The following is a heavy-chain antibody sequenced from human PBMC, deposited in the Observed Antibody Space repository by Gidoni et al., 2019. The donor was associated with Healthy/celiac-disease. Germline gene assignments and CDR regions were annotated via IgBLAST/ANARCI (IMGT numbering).Heavy chain of an antibody. D-gene: IGHD4-17*01. Sequence: QVQLQQWGAGLLKPSETLSLTCAVSGGSFSGYYWSWIRQPPGKGLEWIGEINHSGSTNYNPSLKSRVTISVDTSKNQFSLKLSSVTAADTAVYYCARSLGHGDYPYWGQGTLVTVSS. CDR1: GGSFSGYY. CDR3: ARSLGHGDYPY. CDR2: INHSGST. V-gene: IGHV4-34*01. J-gene: IGHJ4*02.